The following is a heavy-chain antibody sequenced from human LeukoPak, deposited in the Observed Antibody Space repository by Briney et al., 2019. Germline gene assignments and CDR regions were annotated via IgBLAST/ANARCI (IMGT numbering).Heavy chain of an antibody. J-gene: IGHJ4*02. CDR3: ARLPGGGSGSYYFTGY. V-gene: IGHV4-39*01. Sequence: SETLSLTCTVSGGSISSSSYYWGWIRQPPGKGLEWIGSIYYSGSPYYYNPSLKSRVTISVDTSKSRFSLKLSSVTAADTAVYYCARLPGGGSGSYYFTGYWGQGTLVTVSS. D-gene: IGHD3-10*01. CDR1: GGSISSSSYY. CDR2: IYYSGSPY.